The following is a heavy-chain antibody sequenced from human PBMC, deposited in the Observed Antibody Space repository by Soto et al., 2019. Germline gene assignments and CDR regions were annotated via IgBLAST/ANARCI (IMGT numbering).Heavy chain of an antibody. Sequence: QVQLVQSGAEVRKPGSSVKVSCKASGYTFNRHYIQWVRQAPGQGLEWMGMIDPSGGDTNYAKKFQGRVTLTSDTSTSTVYMELSSLRSEDTAVYYCAKRRGVGLTRSSFDYWGPGTLVIVSS. J-gene: IGHJ4*02. CDR1: GYTFNRHY. V-gene: IGHV1-46*02. D-gene: IGHD1-26*01. CDR3: AKRRGVGLTRSSFDY. CDR2: IDPSGGDT.